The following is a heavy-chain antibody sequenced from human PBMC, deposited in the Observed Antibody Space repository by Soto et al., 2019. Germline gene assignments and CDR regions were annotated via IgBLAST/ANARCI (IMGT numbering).Heavy chain of an antibody. CDR2: ISYDGSNK. V-gene: IGHV3-30-3*01. D-gene: IGHD3-16*02. Sequence: QVQLVESGGGVVQPGRSLRLSCAASGFTFSSYAMHWVRQAPGKGLEWVAVISYDGSNKYYADSVKGRFTISRDNSKNTLYLQMNSLRAEDTAVYYCARDVKDSAWGELSSKGGYDYWGQGTLVTVSS. J-gene: IGHJ4*02. CDR3: ARDVKDSAWGELSSKGGYDY. CDR1: GFTFSSYA.